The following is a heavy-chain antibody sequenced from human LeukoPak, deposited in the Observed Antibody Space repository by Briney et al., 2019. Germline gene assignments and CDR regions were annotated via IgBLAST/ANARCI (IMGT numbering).Heavy chain of an antibody. CDR2: ITGSGANT. D-gene: IGHD2-15*01. J-gene: IGHJ4*02. CDR1: GFTFSNYV. CDR3: AKGTKLAVAANNYFDY. V-gene: IGHV3-23*01. Sequence: PGGSLRLSCAASGFTFSNYVMIWVRQAPRRGLEWVSTITGSGANTYYADSVTGRFTISRDNSKNTLFLQMNSLRAEDTAVYYCAKGTKLAVAANNYFDYWGQGTLLTVSS.